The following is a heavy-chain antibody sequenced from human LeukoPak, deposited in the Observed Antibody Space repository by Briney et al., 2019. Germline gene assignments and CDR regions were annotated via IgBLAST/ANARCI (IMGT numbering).Heavy chain of an antibody. V-gene: IGHV4-59*01. Sequence: SETLSLTCTVSGGSSSSSYWSWIRQPPRKGLEWIGYIYYSGSTNYNPSLKSRVTISVDTSKNQFSLKLSSVTAADTAVYYCARYNYDFWSGYSKWFDPWGQGTLVTVSS. CDR2: IYYSGST. CDR3: ARYNYDFWSGYSKWFDP. J-gene: IGHJ5*02. CDR1: GGSSSSSY. D-gene: IGHD3-3*01.